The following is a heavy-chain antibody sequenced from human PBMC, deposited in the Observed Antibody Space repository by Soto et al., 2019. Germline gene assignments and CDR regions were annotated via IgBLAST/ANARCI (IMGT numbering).Heavy chain of an antibody. D-gene: IGHD1-26*01. CDR3: ARDESGRWLHSPVGDV. V-gene: IGHV3-48*01. CDR1: GFTFGVFG. J-gene: IGHJ6*02. CDR2: ISSDSTSI. Sequence: PGGSLRLSCAASGFTFGVFGMNWVRQAPGKGLEWVSYISSDSTSIYYADSVKGRFTISRDYAKNSLYLQMNSLRAEDTAVYYCARDESGRWLHSPVGDVWGQGTTVTVSS.